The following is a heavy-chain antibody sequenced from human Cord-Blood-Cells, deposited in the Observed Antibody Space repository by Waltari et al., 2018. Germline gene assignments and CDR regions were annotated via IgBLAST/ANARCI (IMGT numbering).Heavy chain of an antibody. Sequence: QVQLVQSGAEVKKPGASVKVSCKASGYTFTGYHMHWVRQAPGQGLEWMGGINPNSGGTKYAQKFQGRVTMTRDTSISTAYMELSRLRSDDTAVYHCARSDSSSWYFQHWGQGTLVTVSS. CDR3: ARSDSSSWYFQH. CDR2: INPNSGGT. J-gene: IGHJ1*01. CDR1: GYTFTGYH. V-gene: IGHV1-2*02. D-gene: IGHD6-13*01.